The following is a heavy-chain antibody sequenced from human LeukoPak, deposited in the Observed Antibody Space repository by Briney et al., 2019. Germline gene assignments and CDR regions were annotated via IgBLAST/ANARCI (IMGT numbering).Heavy chain of an antibody. CDR1: GFSFGGYA. V-gene: IGHV3-23*01. Sequence: GGSLRLSCAASGFSFGGYATTWVRQAPGKGLEWVSSITYNGAATYYLDSVKARFTISRDNSRSTLYLQMDSLTAEDTALYYCAKDGLYFDGSTHIYYFDSWGQGTLVAVSS. D-gene: IGHD3-9*01. CDR3: AKDGLYFDGSTHIYYFDS. J-gene: IGHJ4*02. CDR2: ITYNGAAT.